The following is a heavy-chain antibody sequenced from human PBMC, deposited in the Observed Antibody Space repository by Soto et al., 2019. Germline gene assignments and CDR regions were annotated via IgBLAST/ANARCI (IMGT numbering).Heavy chain of an antibody. V-gene: IGHV1-8*01. D-gene: IGHD3-22*01. CDR2: MNPNSGHT. J-gene: IGHJ3*02. CDR3: ATHAYYYASSGRRDAFDI. CDR1: GYSFTSYD. Sequence: ASVKVSCKASGYSFTSYDINWVRQAPGQGLEWMGWMNPNSGHTDYSQKFQGRVTMTRDTSITTAYMRLSSLTSEDTAVYFCATHAYYYASSGRRDAFDIWGQGTMVTVSS.